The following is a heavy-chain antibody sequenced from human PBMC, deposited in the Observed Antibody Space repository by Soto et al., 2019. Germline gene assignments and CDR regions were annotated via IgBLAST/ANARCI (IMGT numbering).Heavy chain of an antibody. CDR2: ISSSSSYI. J-gene: IGHJ4*02. CDR1: GFTFISYS. V-gene: IGHV3-21*01. D-gene: IGHD5-12*01. CDR3: ARDVHGGYGLDY. Sequence: EVQLVDSGGGLVKPGGSLRLSCAASGFTFISYSMNWVRQAPGKGLEWVSSISSSSSYIYYADSVKGRFTISRDNAKNSLYLHMNSLRAEDTAVYYCARDVHGGYGLDYWGQGTLVTVSS.